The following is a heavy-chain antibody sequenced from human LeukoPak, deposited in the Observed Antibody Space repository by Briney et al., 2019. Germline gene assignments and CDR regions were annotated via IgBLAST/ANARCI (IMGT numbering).Heavy chain of an antibody. Sequence: PGGSLRLSCAASGFTFSSYSMNWVRQAPGKGLEWVSSISSSSSYIYYADSVKGRFTISRDNAKNSLYLQMNSLRAEDTAVYYCARVASDSSGYSGYWGQGTLVTVSS. CDR1: GFTFSSYS. D-gene: IGHD3-22*01. V-gene: IGHV3-21*01. J-gene: IGHJ4*02. CDR2: ISSSSSYI. CDR3: ARVASDSSGYSGY.